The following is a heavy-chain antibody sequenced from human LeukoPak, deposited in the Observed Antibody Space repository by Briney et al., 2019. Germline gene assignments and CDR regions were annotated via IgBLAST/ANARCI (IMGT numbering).Heavy chain of an antibody. V-gene: IGHV3-23*01. CDR3: TKDFRGSGYFFDY. J-gene: IGHJ4*02. CDR2: ISGSGDNT. Sequence: GGSLRLSCVVSGFTFNNHAMSWVRQAPGKGLEWVTAISGSGDNTFYAGSVRGRFTTSRDNSKNTLYLQMDSLRAEDTAIYYCTKDFRGSGYFFDYWGQGTPVTVSS. CDR1: GFTFNNHA. D-gene: IGHD1-1*01.